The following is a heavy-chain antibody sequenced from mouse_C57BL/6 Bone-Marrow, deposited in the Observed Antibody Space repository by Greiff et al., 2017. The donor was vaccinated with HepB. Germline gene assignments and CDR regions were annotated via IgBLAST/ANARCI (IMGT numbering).Heavy chain of an antibody. J-gene: IGHJ2*01. CDR2: IWSGGST. CDR3: ARAGATVVATLDY. CDR1: GFSLTSYG. V-gene: IGHV2-2*01. Sequence: VKLVESGPGLVQPSQSLSITCTVSGFSLTSYGVHWVRQSPGKGLEWLGVIWSGGSTDYNAAFISRLSISKDNSKSQVFFKMNSLQADDTAIYYCARAGATVVATLDYWGQGTTLTVSS. D-gene: IGHD1-1*01.